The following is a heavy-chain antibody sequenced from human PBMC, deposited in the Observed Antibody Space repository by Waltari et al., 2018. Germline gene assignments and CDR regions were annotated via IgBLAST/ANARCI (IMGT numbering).Heavy chain of an antibody. CDR2: INQSGST. CDR1: GGSFSGYY. V-gene: IGHV4-34*01. CDR3: ARARKKQWLERGGNYFDY. D-gene: IGHD6-19*01. Sequence: QVQLQQWGAGLLKPSETLSLTCAVYGGSFSGYYWSWIRQPPGKGLEWIGEINQSGSTNYNPSLKSRVTISVDTSKNQFSLKLSSVTAADTAVYYCARARKKQWLERGGNYFDYWGQGTLVTVSS. J-gene: IGHJ4*02.